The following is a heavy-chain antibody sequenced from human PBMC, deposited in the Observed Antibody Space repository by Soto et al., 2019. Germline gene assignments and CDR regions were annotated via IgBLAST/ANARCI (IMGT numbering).Heavy chain of an antibody. CDR2: VSNDGSNK. V-gene: IGHV3-30*18. D-gene: IGHD6-19*01. CDR3: AKVLLTYTSGWYHPHFDY. J-gene: IGHJ4*02. CDR1: GFTFSSYV. Sequence: QVQLVESGGGVVQPGRSLRLSCAASGFTFSSYVMHWVRQAPGKGLEWVAVVSNDGSNKDYADSVKGRFTISRDNSKNTLYLQMNSLRAEDTAVYYCAKVLLTYTSGWYHPHFDYWGQGTLVNVSS.